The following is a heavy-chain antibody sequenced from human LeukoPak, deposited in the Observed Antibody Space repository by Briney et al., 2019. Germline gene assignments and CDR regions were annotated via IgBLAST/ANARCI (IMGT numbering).Heavy chain of an antibody. CDR1: GGSISSSNW. CDR3: AGVRIAAAGTPWNYYYYGMDV. D-gene: IGHD6-13*01. J-gene: IGHJ6*02. Sequence: PSGTLSLTCAVSGGSISSSNWWSWVRQPPGKGLEWIGEIYHSGSTNYNPSLKSRVTISVDKSKNQFSLKLSSVTAADTAVYYCAGVRIAAAGTPWNYYYYGMDVWGQGTTVTVSS. CDR2: IYHSGST. V-gene: IGHV4-4*02.